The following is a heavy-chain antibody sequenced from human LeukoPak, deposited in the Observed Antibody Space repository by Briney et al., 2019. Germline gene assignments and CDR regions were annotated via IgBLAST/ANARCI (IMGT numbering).Heavy chain of an antibody. Sequence: SETLSLTCAVYGGSFSGYYWSWIRQPPGKGLEWIGEINHSGSTNYNPSLKSRITISVDTSKNQFSLKLSSVTAADTAVYYCARRYCSSTSCYIDSNFDYWGQGTLVTVSS. V-gene: IGHV4-34*01. J-gene: IGHJ4*02. CDR3: ARRYCSSTSCYIDSNFDY. D-gene: IGHD2-2*02. CDR2: INHSGST. CDR1: GGSFSGYY.